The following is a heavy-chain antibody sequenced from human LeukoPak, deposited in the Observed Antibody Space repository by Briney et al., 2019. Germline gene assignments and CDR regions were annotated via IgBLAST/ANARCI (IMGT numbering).Heavy chain of an antibody. CDR3: AKDGVPRFDY. J-gene: IGHJ4*02. V-gene: IGHV3-30*18. Sequence: PGGSLRLSCAASGFTFSSYVMHWVRQAPGKGLEWVAIISYDGSNEYYADSVKGRFTISRDNSKNTLYLQMNSLRAEDTAVYYCAKDGVPRFDYWGQGTLVTVSS. CDR2: ISYDGSNE. D-gene: IGHD1-1*01. CDR1: GFTFSSYV.